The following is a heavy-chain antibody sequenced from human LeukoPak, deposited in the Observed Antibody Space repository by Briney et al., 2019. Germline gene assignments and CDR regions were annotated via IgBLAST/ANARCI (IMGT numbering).Heavy chain of an antibody. J-gene: IGHJ4*02. V-gene: IGHV4-4*02. CDR2: IYHSGST. D-gene: IGHD5-24*01. CDR1: GGSISSSNW. CDR3: ARDGDGYNYDY. Sequence: PSGTLSLTCAVSGGSISSSNWWSWVRQPPGKGLEWIGEIYHSGSTNYNPSLKSRVTISVDTSKNQFSLKLSSVTAADTAVYYCARDGDGYNYDYWGQGTLVTVSS.